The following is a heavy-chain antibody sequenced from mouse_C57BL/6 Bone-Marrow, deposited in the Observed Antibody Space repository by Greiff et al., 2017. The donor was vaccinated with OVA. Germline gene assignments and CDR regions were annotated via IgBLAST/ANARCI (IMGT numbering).Heavy chain of an antibody. D-gene: IGHD2-4*01. Sequence: VQLQQSGPELVKPGASVKMSCKASGYTFTDNNMHWVKQSHGKSLEWIGYINPNNGGTSYNQKFKGKATLTVNKSSSTAYMELRSLTSEDSAVYYCARRDGYDYTWFAYWGQGTLVTVSA. J-gene: IGHJ3*01. V-gene: IGHV1-22*01. CDR2: INPNNGGT. CDR1: GYTFTDNN. CDR3: ARRDGYDYTWFAY.